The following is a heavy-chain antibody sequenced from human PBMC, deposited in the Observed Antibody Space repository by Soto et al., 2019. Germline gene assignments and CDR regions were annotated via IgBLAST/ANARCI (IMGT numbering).Heavy chain of an antibody. CDR3: ARESSGANHGTFDY. D-gene: IGHD1-1*01. CDR2: IIPIFGTA. J-gene: IGHJ4*02. Sequence: ASVKVSCKASGCTFSSYAISWVRQAPGQGLEWMGGIIPIFGTANYAQKFQGRVTITADESTSKAYMELSSLRSEDKAVYYCARESSGANHGTFDYWDQGTRVTIFS. CDR1: GCTFSSYA. V-gene: IGHV1-69*13.